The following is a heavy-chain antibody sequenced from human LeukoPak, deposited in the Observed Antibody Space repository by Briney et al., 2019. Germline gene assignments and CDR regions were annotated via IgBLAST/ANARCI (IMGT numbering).Heavy chain of an antibody. CDR1: GFTFSDYY. CDR3: ARDLITMVRGVIYYFDY. D-gene: IGHD3-10*01. V-gene: IGHV3-11*06. CDR2: ISSSSSYI. J-gene: IGHJ4*02. Sequence: GGSLRLSCAASGFTFSDYYMSWIRQAPGKGLEWVSSISSSSSYIYYADSVKGRFTISRDNAKNSLYLQMNSLRAEDTAVYYCARDLITMVRGVIYYFDYWGQGTLVTASS.